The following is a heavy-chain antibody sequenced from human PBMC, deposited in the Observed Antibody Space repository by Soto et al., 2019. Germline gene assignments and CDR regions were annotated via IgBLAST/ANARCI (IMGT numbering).Heavy chain of an antibody. J-gene: IGHJ4*01. CDR1: GFPLGNYH. CDR3: AKEPRLKRAY. D-gene: IGHD2-8*01. V-gene: IGHV3-23*01. CDR2: ISAGGDGT. Sequence: GGSLRLSCEASGFPLGNYHMSWVRQAPGKGLEWVAGISAGGDGTTYADSVKGRFTISRDNSRNTLYLQMNSLRVDDTALYYCAKEPRLKRAYWGQGTLVTVSS.